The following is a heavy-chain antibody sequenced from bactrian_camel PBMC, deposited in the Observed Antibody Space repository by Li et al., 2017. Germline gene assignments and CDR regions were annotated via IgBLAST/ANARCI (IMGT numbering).Heavy chain of an antibody. CDR2: TYIGGGIT. CDR1: GDTYRRDC. V-gene: IGHV3S31*01. D-gene: IGHD4*01. CDR3: VVRSPLLGTACGLRYSDYGGAFSY. Sequence: VQLVESGGGSVQAGGSLRLSRLVSGDTYRRDCMGWFRQAPGKEREGVATTYIGGGITYYADSVKGRFTISQDNGKNTLILQMNSLKPEDSAMYYRVVRSPLLGTACGLRYSDYGGAFSYWGQGTQVTVS. J-gene: IGHJ4*01.